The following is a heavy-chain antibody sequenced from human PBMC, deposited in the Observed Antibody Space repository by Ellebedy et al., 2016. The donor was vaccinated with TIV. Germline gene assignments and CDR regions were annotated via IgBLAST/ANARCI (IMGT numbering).Heavy chain of an antibody. CDR2: TYYRSKWYN. CDR3: ARTNNGYVDY. D-gene: IGHD3-22*01. J-gene: IGHJ4*02. CDR1: GDSVSSDSAA. Sequence: SQTLSLTCAISGDSVSSDSAAWNWIRQSTSRGLEWLGRTYYRSKWYNSYSVSVKSRITINPDTSKNQFSLHLNSVTPEDTAVYYCARTNNGYVDYWGQGTLVTVSS. V-gene: IGHV6-1*01.